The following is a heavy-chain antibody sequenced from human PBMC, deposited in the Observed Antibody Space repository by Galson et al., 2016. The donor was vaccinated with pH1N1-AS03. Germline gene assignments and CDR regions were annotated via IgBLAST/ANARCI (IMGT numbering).Heavy chain of an antibody. CDR2: FIPIFGTT. CDR3: ARNSDSLGAFDV. V-gene: IGHV1-69*05. J-gene: IGHJ3*01. D-gene: IGHD1-7*01. Sequence: QAPGQGLEWMGGFIPIFGTTNYAPKYQGRVTFTTDDSTTTVYMELSNLRSEDTAVYYCARNSDSLGAFDVWGQGTLLSVSS.